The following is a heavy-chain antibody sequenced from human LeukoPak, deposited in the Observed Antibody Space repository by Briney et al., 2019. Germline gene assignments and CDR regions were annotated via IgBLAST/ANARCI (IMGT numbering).Heavy chain of an antibody. CDR3: ARDNGERLDY. J-gene: IGHJ4*02. V-gene: IGHV3-33*01. CDR2: IWYDGSNK. Sequence: PGRSLRLSCAASGFTFSSYGMHWVRQAPGKGLEWVAVIWYDGSNKYYADSVKGRFTISRGNSKNTLYLQMNSLRAEDTAVYYCARDNGERLDYWGQGTLVTVSS. D-gene: IGHD4-17*01. CDR1: GFTFSSYG.